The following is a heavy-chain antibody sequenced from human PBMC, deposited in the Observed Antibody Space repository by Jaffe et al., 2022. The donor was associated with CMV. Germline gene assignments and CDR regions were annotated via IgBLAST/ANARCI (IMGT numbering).Heavy chain of an antibody. CDR2: ISYDGSNK. CDR3: AKPRGWLKYQLLFGALDY. Sequence: QVQLVESGGGVVQPGRSLRLSCAASGFTFSSYGMHWVRQAPGKGLEWVAVISYDGSNKYYADSVKGRFTISRDNSKNTLYLQMNSLRAEDTAVYYCAKPRGWLKYQLLFGALDYWGQGTLVTVSS. J-gene: IGHJ4*02. CDR1: GFTFSSYG. D-gene: IGHD2-2*01. V-gene: IGHV3-30*18.